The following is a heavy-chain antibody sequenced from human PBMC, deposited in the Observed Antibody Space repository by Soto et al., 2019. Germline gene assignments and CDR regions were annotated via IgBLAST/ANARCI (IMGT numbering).Heavy chain of an antibody. CDR1: GGSISTYY. J-gene: IGHJ6*02. CDR2: ISYSGST. CDR3: ARGTRATQYYYYFYGMDV. V-gene: IGHV4-59*01. Sequence: PSETLSLTCTVSGGSISTYYWTWIRQPPGKGLEWIGYISYSGSTNYNPSLKSRLTISLNTSKEHFSLKLSSVTAADTAVYYCARGTRATQYYYYFYGMDVWGQGTTVTVSS.